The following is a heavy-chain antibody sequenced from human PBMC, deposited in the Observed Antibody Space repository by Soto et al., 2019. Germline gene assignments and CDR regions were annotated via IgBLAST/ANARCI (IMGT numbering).Heavy chain of an antibody. CDR1: GYTFNTYF. D-gene: IGHD2-2*01. Sequence: HVQLVQSGGELKKPGASVKVSCNTSGYTFNTYFITWVRQAPGQVLEWMGVISPQNGNTNYAEKFQGRVTMTTDTITKTAYMELRNLRCDDTAVYYCARDNSTTFDYGGQGTPVTVSS. CDR3: ARDNSTTFDY. J-gene: IGHJ4*02. V-gene: IGHV1-18*01. CDR2: ISPQNGNT.